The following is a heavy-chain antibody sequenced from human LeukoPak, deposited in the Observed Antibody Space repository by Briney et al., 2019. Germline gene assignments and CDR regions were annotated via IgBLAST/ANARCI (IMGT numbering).Heavy chain of an antibody. D-gene: IGHD5-18*01. CDR1: GFTFSSYW. CDR2: IKGDERST. V-gene: IGHV3-74*01. J-gene: IGHJ4*02. Sequence: PGGSLRLSCAASGFTFSSYWLHWVRQAPGKGLVWVSRIKGDERSTNYADSVKGRFTISRDNAKNTVYLEMNSLRAEDTAVYYCVRGQLWSYYHDYWGQETLVTVSS. CDR3: VRGQLWSYYHDY.